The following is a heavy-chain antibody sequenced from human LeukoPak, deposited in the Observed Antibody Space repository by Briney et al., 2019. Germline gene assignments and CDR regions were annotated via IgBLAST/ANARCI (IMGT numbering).Heavy chain of an antibody. CDR1: GFTFSSYW. V-gene: IGHV3-7*03. D-gene: IGHD3-16*02. CDR2: IKQDGSEK. CDR3: AKDLFGGVIGYFDY. Sequence: PGGSLRLSCAASGFTFSSYWMSWVRQAPGKGLEWVANIKQDGSEKYYVDSVKGRFTISRDNAKNSLYLQMNSLRAEDTAVYYCAKDLFGGVIGYFDYWGQGTLVTVSS. J-gene: IGHJ4*02.